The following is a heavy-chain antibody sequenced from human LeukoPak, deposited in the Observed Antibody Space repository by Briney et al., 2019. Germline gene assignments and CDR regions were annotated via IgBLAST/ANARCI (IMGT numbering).Heavy chain of an antibody. Sequence: ASVKVSCKASGYTFTSYYMHWVRQAPGQGLEWMGIINPGGGSTSYAQKFQGRVTMTRDTSTSTVYMELGSLRSEDTAVYYCARGRFGNGGDCYPDYWGQGTLVTVSS. J-gene: IGHJ4*03. V-gene: IGHV1-46*01. D-gene: IGHD2-21*02. CDR2: INPGGGST. CDR1: GYTFTSYY. CDR3: ARGRFGNGGDCYPDY.